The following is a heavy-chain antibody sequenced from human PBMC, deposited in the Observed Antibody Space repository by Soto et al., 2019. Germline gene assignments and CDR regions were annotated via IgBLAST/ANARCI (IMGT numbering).Heavy chain of an antibody. CDR1: EFTFNDAW. CDR3: TTARYYDFWSGYFAFDP. Sequence: GGSLRLSCAASEFTFNDAWMTWVRQAPGKGLEWVGRIRGKADGGAADYAASVKGRFTISRDDSKNTLYLQMDSLKTEDTAVYYCTTARYYDFWSGYFAFDPWGQGILVTVYS. D-gene: IGHD3-3*01. CDR2: IRGKADGGAA. J-gene: IGHJ5*02. V-gene: IGHV3-15*01.